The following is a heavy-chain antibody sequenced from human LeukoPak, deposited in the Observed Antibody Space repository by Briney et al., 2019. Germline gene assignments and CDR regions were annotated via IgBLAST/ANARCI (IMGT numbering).Heavy chain of an antibody. D-gene: IGHD3-3*01. CDR1: GGSISSSSYY. CDR3: ASSITIFGVVTGDY. CDR2: IYYSGST. V-gene: IGHV4-39*01. Sequence: SPETLSLTCTVSGGSISSSSYYWGWIRQPPGKGLEWIGSIYYSGSTYYNPSLKSRVTISVDTSKNQFSLKLSSVTAADTAVYYCASSITIFGVVTGDYWGQGTLVTVSS. J-gene: IGHJ4*02.